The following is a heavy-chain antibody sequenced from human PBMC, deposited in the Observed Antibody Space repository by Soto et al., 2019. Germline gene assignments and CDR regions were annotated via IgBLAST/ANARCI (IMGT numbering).Heavy chain of an antibody. D-gene: IGHD4-17*01. CDR3: VSQRTTVPTQAYFDY. V-gene: IGHV4-39*01. Sequence: ESLSLSCPVSGASVTNSSYYWGWIRQSPGKGLEWIGSVYYRGRSYSKSSVKSRVTIAVDTSKNGFSLSLNYVTASDTAVYFCVSQRTTVPTQAYFDYWGPGALVTVSS. CDR2: VYYRGRS. J-gene: IGHJ4*02. CDR1: GASVTNSSYY.